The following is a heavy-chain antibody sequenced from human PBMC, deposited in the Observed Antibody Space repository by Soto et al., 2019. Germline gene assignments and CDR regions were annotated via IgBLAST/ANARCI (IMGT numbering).Heavy chain of an antibody. CDR1: GFTFSSYS. V-gene: IGHV3-48*02. CDR2: ISSSSSTI. Sequence: GGSLRLSCAASGFTFSSYSTNWVRQAPGKGLEWVSYISSSSSTIYYADSVKGRFTISRDNAKNSLYLQMNSLRDEDTAVYYCAREGTIFGVVISRGGYGMDVWGQGTTVTVSS. J-gene: IGHJ6*02. CDR3: AREGTIFGVVISRGGYGMDV. D-gene: IGHD3-3*01.